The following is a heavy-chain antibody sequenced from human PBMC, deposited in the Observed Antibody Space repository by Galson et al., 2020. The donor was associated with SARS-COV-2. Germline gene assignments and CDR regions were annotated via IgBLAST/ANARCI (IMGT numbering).Heavy chain of an antibody. CDR1: GFSSSRYW. Sequence: QLGESLKISCAASGFSSSRYWMSWVRQAPGKGLEWVANIKQDGSEEYYVDSVKGRFTISRDNAKNSVFLQMNSLRAEDTAVYYCAREDVAVPGGDYWGQGTLVTVSS. J-gene: IGHJ4*02. CDR2: IKQDGSEE. D-gene: IGHD6-19*01. CDR3: AREDVAVPGGDY. V-gene: IGHV3-7*04.